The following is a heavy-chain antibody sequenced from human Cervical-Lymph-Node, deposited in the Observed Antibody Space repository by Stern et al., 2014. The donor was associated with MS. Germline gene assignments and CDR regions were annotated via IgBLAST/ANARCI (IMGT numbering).Heavy chain of an antibody. CDR2: INPNSGDT. Sequence: QVQLVQSGAEVKKPWASVKVSCKTSGYTFTDHHLHWVRQAPGQGFEWMGWINPNSGDTNYAQKFQGRVTVTRDTSISTAYMELSSLKSDDTAVYYCARGTLADPWGQGTLVTVSS. CDR3: ARGTLADP. D-gene: IGHD3-10*01. CDR1: GYTFTDHH. J-gene: IGHJ5*02. V-gene: IGHV1-2*02.